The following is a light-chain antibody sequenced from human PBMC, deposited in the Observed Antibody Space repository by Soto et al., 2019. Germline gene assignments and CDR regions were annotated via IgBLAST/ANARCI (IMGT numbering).Light chain of an antibody. J-gene: IGKJ2*01. CDR3: QQYENLPPYT. CDR2: DAS. CDR1: QDISNY. V-gene: IGKV1-33*01. Sequence: DIQMTQSPSSLSASVGDRVTITCQASQDISNYLNWYQQKPGKAPKLLIYDASNLETGVPSRFSTSGSGTHFTFTIRSLQPEDIATYHCQQYENLPPYTFGQGTKLEIK.